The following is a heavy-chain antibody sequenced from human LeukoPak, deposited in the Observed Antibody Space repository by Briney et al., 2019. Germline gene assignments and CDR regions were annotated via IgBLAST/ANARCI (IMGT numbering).Heavy chain of an antibody. V-gene: IGHV3-23*01. CDR3: AKGGKWDVTPFDY. CDR2: ISGGGGST. J-gene: IGHJ4*02. CDR1: GFTFTSYS. D-gene: IGHD1-26*01. Sequence: GGSLRLSCAASGFTFTSYSMNWVRQAPGKGLEWVSTISGGGGSTYYADSVKGRFTISRDNSKNTLYLQVNSLRAEDTAVYYCAKGGKWDVTPFDYWGRGTLVTVSS.